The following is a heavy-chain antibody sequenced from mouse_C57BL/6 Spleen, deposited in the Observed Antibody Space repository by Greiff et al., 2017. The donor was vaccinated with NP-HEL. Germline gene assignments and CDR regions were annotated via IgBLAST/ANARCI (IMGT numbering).Heavy chain of an antibody. CDR2: IWSDGST. Sequence: QVQLKQSGPGLVAPSQSLSITCTVSGFSLTSYGVHWVRQPPGKGLEWLVVIWSDGSTTYNSALKSRLSISKDNSKSQVFLKMNSLQTDDTAMYYCARHVSNSYYYAMDYWGQGTSVTVSS. CDR3: ARHVSNSYYYAMDY. CDR1: GFSLTSYG. J-gene: IGHJ4*01. V-gene: IGHV2-6-1*01.